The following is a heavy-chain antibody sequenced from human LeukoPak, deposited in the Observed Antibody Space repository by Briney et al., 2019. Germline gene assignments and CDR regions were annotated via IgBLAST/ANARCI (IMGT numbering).Heavy chain of an antibody. D-gene: IGHD4-17*01. CDR1: GYTLTELS. J-gene: IGHJ4*02. Sequence: ASVKVSCTVSGYTLTELSMHWVRQAPGKGLEWMGGFDPEDGETIYAQKFQGRVTMTEDTSTDTAYMELSSLRSEDTAVYYCATDRVGGDPPDYWGQGTLVTVSS. V-gene: IGHV1-24*01. CDR2: FDPEDGET. CDR3: ATDRVGGDPPDY.